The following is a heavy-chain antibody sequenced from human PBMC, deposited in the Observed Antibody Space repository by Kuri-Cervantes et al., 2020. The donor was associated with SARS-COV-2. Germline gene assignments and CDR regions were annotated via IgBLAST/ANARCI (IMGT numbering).Heavy chain of an antibody. V-gene: IGHV4-39*01. CDR1: GGSISSSSYY. D-gene: IGHD3-10*01. J-gene: IGHJ6*03. Sequence: GSLRLSCTVSGGSISSSSYYWGWIRQPPGKGLEWIGSIYYSGSTYYNPSLKSRVTISVDTSKNQFSLKLSSVTAAGTAVYYCARQGMVRGVVRLYEGYMDAWGKGTTVTVSS. CDR2: IYYSGST. CDR3: ARQGMVRGVVRLYEGYMDA.